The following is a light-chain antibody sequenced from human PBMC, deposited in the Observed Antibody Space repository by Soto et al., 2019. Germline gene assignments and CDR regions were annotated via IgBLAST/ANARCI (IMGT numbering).Light chain of an antibody. CDR1: SGHSSYA. V-gene: IGLV4-69*01. J-gene: IGLJ3*02. Sequence: QSVLTQSPSASASLGASVKLTCTLSSGHSSYAIAWYQQQPEKGPRYLMKLNSDGSHSKGDVIPDRFSGSSSGAERYLTISSLQSEDEADYYCQTWGTGYWVFGGGTKLTVL. CDR3: QTWGTGYWV. CDR2: LNSDGSH.